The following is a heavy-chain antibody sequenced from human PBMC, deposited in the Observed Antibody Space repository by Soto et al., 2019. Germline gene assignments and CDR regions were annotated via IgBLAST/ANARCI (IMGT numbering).Heavy chain of an antibody. CDR3: ASDYANFWSCYYQMAV. J-gene: IGHJ6*04. CDR1: GLTFSDYY. D-gene: IGHD3-3*01. Sequence: QVQLVESGGGLVKPGGSLRLSCAASGLTFSDYYMSWIRQAPGKGLEWVSYISSSGSTIYYADFVKGRFTISRDNAKNSMYLEINSLRAGETGVYFCASDYANFWSCYYQMAVWGKGTTVTVSS. CDR2: ISSSGSTI. V-gene: IGHV3-11*01.